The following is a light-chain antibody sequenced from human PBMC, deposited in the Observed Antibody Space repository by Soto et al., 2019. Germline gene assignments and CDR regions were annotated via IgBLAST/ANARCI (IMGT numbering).Light chain of an antibody. V-gene: IGKV3-20*01. CDR3: QHGIT. CDR1: QSVSSSY. J-gene: IGKJ3*01. CDR2: GAS. Sequence: EIVLTQSRCTLSLSPWERSTLSCRASQSVSSSYLAWYQQKPGQAPRLLIYGASSRATGIPDRFSGSGSGTDFTLTISRLEPEDFAVYYCQHGITFGPGTKVDIK.